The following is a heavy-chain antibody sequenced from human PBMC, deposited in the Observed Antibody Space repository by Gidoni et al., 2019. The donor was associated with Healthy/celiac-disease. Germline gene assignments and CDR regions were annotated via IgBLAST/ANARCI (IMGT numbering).Heavy chain of an antibody. V-gene: IGHV1-46*01. CDR3: ARTEQYCTNGVCSDYFDY. CDR1: GYTLTSYY. J-gene: IGHJ4*02. CDR2: INPSGGST. D-gene: IGHD2-8*01. Sequence: QVQLVQSGAEVKKPGASVKFPCKASGYTLTSYYMHWVRQAPGQGLEWMGIINPSGGSTSYAQKFQGRVTMTRDTSTSTVYMELSSLRSEDTAVYYCARTEQYCTNGVCSDYFDYWGQGTLVTVSS.